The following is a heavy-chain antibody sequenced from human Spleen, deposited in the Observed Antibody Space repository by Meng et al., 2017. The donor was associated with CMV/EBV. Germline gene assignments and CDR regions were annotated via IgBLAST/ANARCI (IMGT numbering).Heavy chain of an antibody. J-gene: IGHJ3*02. V-gene: IGHV4-61*01. CDR2: ISYIGST. D-gene: IGHD1-1*01. Sequence: SETLSLTCTVSGGSVSSGSYYWSWLRQPPGKGLEWIGYISYIGSTNYNPSLKSRVTISVDTSKNQFSLKLRSVTAADTAVFYCARDILERNAFDMWGQGKMVTVSS. CDR1: GGSVSSGSYY. CDR3: ARDILERNAFDM.